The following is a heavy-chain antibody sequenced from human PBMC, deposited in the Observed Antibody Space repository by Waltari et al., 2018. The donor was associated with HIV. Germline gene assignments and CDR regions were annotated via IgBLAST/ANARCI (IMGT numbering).Heavy chain of an antibody. CDR1: GYTLTELP. D-gene: IGHD3-22*01. Sequence: QVQLVQSGAEVKKPGASVKVSCKVSGYTLTELPIHWVRQPPGKGLEWMGGFDPEDGETIYAQKFQGRVTMTEDTSTDTAYMELSSLRSEDTAVYYCATDRNYYDSSGPTGYWGQGTLVTVSS. CDR3: ATDRNYYDSSGPTGY. V-gene: IGHV1-24*01. CDR2: FDPEDGET. J-gene: IGHJ4*02.